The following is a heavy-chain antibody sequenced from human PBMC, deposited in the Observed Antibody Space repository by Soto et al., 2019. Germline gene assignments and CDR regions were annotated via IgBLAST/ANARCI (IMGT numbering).Heavy chain of an antibody. J-gene: IGHJ6*02. CDR3: PKGLYYYDSRGYPYYYYYGMDV. Sequence: QVQLVQSGAEVKKPGASVKVSCKASGYTFTSYAMHWVRQAPGQRLEWMGWINAGNGNTKYSQKFQGRVTITRDTAASTAHVELSSLRSGGTAVYYCPKGLYYYDSRGYPYYYYYGMDVWGQGTTDTVSS. CDR1: GYTFTSYA. D-gene: IGHD3-22*01. CDR2: INAGNGNT. V-gene: IGHV1-3*01.